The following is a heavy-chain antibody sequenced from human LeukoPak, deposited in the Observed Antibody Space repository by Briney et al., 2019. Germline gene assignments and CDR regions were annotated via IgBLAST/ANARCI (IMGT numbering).Heavy chain of an antibody. CDR2: INHSGST. CDR3: ARGRYYDSSGERRNAFDI. Sequence: PSETLSLTCAVYGGSFSGYYWSWIRQPPGKGLEWIGEINHSGSTNYNPSLKSRVTISVDTSKNQFSLKLSSVTAADTAVYYCARGRYYDSSGERRNAFDIWGQGTMVTVSS. V-gene: IGHV4-34*01. J-gene: IGHJ3*02. CDR1: GGSFSGYY. D-gene: IGHD3-22*01.